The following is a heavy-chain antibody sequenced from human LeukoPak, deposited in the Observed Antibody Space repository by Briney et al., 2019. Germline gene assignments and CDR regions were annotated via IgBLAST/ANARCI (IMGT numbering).Heavy chain of an antibody. V-gene: IGHV3-21*01. D-gene: IGHD3-16*01. CDR3: ARVARGIYYYMDV. Sequence: GGSLRLSCAASGFTFSSYSMNWVRQAPGKGLEWVSSISSSSSYIHYADSVKGRFTISRDNAKNSLYLQMNSLRAEDTAVYYRARVARGIYYYMDVWGKGTTVTVSS. J-gene: IGHJ6*03. CDR1: GFTFSSYS. CDR2: ISSSSSYI.